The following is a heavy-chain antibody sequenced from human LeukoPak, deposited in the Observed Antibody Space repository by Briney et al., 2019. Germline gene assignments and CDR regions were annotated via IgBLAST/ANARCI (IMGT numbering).Heavy chain of an antibody. V-gene: IGHV4-59*01. CDR2: IYYSGST. CDR3: ARGRTVYDSTGLGY. D-gene: IGHD3-22*01. J-gene: IGHJ4*02. CDR1: GGSISSYY. Sequence: SETLSLTCTVSGGSISSYYWSWIRQPPGKGLECIGHIYYSGSTNYNPSLKSRVTISIDTSRNQFSLRLNSVTAADTAVYFCARGRTVYDSTGLGYWGQGTLVTVSS.